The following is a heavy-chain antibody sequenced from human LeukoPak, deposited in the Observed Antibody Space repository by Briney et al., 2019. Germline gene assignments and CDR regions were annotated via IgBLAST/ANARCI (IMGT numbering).Heavy chain of an antibody. D-gene: IGHD4-17*01. V-gene: IGHV4-34*01. CDR1: GGSFNGYY. CDR3: ASITTTVTTFPNYYFDY. Sequence: SETLSLTCAVYGGSFNGYYWSWIRQPPGKGLEWIGEINHSGSTNYNPSLKSRVTISVDTSKSQFSLKLSSVTAADTAVYYCASITTTVTTFPNYYFDYWGQGTLVTVSS. J-gene: IGHJ4*02. CDR2: INHSGST.